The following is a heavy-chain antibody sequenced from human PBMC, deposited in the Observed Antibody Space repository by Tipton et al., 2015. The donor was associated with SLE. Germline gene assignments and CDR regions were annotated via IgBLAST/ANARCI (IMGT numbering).Heavy chain of an antibody. CDR2: INHSGST. V-gene: IGHV4-34*01. CDR1: GGSFSGYY. J-gene: IGHJ4*02. D-gene: IGHD2-15*01. Sequence: TLSLTCAVYGGSFSGYYWSWIRQPPGKGLEWIGEINHSGSTNYNPSPKSRVTISVDTSKNQFSLKLSSVTAADTAVYYCAGSELSGVAATFDYWGQGTLVTVSS. CDR3: AGSELSGVAATFDY.